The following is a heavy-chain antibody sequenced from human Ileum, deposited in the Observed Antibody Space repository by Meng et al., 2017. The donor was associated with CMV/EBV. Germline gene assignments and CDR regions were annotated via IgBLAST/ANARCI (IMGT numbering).Heavy chain of an antibody. CDR3: AKDKGVSYFDY. V-gene: IGHV3-30*02. CDR2: IPSDGRNK. D-gene: IGHD3-16*01. J-gene: IGHJ4*02. Sequence: GGSLRLSCAASGLTFSNHGMHWVRQAPGRGLEWVAFIPSDGRNKYYADSVKGRFTISRDNLKSTVYLQMNSLRAEDTAVYYCAKDKGVSYFDYWGQGTLGIASS. CDR1: GLTFSNHG.